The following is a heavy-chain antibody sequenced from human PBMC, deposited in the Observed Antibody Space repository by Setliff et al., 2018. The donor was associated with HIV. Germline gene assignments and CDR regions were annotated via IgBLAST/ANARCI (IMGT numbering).Heavy chain of an antibody. CDR2: IYYTGAT. J-gene: IGHJ6*02. D-gene: IGHD6-13*01. Sequence: SETLSLTCTVSGDSISSYYWTWIRQSPAKGLEWIGYIYYTGATNYNPSLKSRVTILVDTSKNLFSLKLSSVTPADTAVYYCARSDVAAAVYYYGMDVWGQGTRSPS. CDR1: GDSISSYY. CDR3: ARSDVAAAVYYYGMDV. V-gene: IGHV4-59*01.